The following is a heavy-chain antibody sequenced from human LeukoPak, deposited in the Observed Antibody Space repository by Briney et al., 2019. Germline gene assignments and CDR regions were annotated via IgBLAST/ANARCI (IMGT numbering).Heavy chain of an antibody. D-gene: IGHD4-11*01. Sequence: ASVKVSCKASGGTFSSYAISWVRQAPGQGLEWMGGIIPIFGTANYAQKFQGRATITADESTSTAYMELSSLRSEDTAVYYCASSRPDSNYYYYYGMDVWGQGTTVTVS. J-gene: IGHJ6*02. CDR3: ASSRPDSNYYYYYGMDV. CDR1: GGTFSSYA. CDR2: IIPIFGTA. V-gene: IGHV1-69*13.